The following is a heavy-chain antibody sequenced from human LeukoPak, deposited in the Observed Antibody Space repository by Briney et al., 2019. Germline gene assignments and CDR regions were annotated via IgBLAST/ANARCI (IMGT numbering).Heavy chain of an antibody. CDR1: GYTFTNYY. Sequence: ASVKLSCKASGYTFTNYYMHWVRQAPGQGLEWMGIINPSDGRTIYGQKFQGRVTMTRDTSTSTVYMELSSLRSEDTAVYYCAREIGPRQLHLWASAFDYWGQGTLVTVSS. D-gene: IGHD5-18*01. CDR2: INPSDGRT. V-gene: IGHV1-46*01. J-gene: IGHJ4*02. CDR3: AREIGPRQLHLWASAFDY.